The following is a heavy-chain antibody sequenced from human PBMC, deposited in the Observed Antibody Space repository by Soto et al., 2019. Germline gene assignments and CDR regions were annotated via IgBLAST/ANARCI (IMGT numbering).Heavy chain of an antibody. D-gene: IGHD3-3*01. CDR1: GGSISSYY. CDR3: ARLRVFGVVIKYYFDY. Sequence: SETLSLTCTVSGGSISSYYWSWIRQPPGKGLEWIGYIYYSGSTNYNPSLKSRVTISVDTSKNQFSLKLSSVTAADTAVYYCARLRVFGVVIKYYFDYWGQGTLVSVSS. J-gene: IGHJ4*02. V-gene: IGHV4-59*08. CDR2: IYYSGST.